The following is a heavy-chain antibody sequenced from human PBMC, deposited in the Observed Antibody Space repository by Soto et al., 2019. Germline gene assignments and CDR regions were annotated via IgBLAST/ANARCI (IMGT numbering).Heavy chain of an antibody. CDR2: ISGSGATT. V-gene: IGHV3-23*01. J-gene: IGHJ2*01. CDR1: GFTFSSYA. Sequence: PGGSLRLSCAASGFTFSSYAMTWVRQAPGKGLEWVSGISGSGATTSYADSVKGRFTVSRDHSKNTLYLQVNSLRAEDTAVYNCAKEPVGPDWYFDLWGRGTLVTVSS. CDR3: AKEPVGPDWYFDL.